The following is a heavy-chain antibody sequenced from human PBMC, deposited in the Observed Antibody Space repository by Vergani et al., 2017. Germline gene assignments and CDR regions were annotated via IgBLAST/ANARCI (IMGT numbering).Heavy chain of an antibody. J-gene: IGHJ6*02. CDR3: ARRLDSSDSSGSYYYYYGMDV. CDR2: IYPGDSDT. Sequence: EVQLVQSGAEVKKPGESLKISCKGSGYSFTSYWIGWVRQMPGKGLEWMGIIYPGDSDTRYSPSFQGQVTISADESISTAYLQWSSLKTSDTAMYYYARRLDSSDSSGSYYYYYGMDVWGQGTTVTVSS. CDR1: GYSFTSYW. V-gene: IGHV5-51*01. D-gene: IGHD3-22*01.